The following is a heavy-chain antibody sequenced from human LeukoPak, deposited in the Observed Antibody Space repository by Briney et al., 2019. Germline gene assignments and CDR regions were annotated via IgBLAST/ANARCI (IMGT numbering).Heavy chain of an antibody. CDR1: GGSISSGGYY. Sequence: SETLSLTCTVSGGSISSGGYYWSWIRQHPGKGLEWIGYIYYSGSTYYNPSLKSRVTISVDTPKNQFSLKLSSVTAADTAVYYCARVEGSSWEGYYFDYWGQGTLDTVSS. D-gene: IGHD6-13*01. CDR3: ARVEGSSWEGYYFDY. V-gene: IGHV4-31*03. J-gene: IGHJ4*02. CDR2: IYYSGST.